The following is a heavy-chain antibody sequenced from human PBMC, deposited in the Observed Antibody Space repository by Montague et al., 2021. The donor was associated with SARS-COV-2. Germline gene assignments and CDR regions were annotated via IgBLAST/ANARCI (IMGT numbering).Heavy chain of an antibody. V-gene: IGHV3-23*01. Sequence: SLRLSCAASGFTFSSYGMFWARQTPGKGLEWVSAISGGGDMTYYADSVKGRFTISRDNSKNTLYLQMNTLRAEDTAVYFCAKKTIAVPGSPHFDSWGQGTLVTVSS. CDR2: ISGGGDMT. J-gene: IGHJ4*02. CDR1: GFTFSSYG. CDR3: AKKTIAVPGSPHFDS. D-gene: IGHD6-19*01.